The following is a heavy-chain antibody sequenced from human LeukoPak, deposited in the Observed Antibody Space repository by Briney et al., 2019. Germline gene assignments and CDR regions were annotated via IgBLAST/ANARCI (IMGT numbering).Heavy chain of an antibody. V-gene: IGHV4-59*01. CDR2: IYYSGST. CDR1: GGSISSYY. D-gene: IGHD6-19*01. Sequence: SETLSLTCTVSGGSISSYYWSWIRQPPGKGLEWIGYIYYSGSTNYNPSLKSRVTISVDASKNQSSLKLSSVTAADTAVYYCARGVAGTDYYYMDVWGKGTTVTVSS. CDR3: ARGVAGTDYYYMDV. J-gene: IGHJ6*03.